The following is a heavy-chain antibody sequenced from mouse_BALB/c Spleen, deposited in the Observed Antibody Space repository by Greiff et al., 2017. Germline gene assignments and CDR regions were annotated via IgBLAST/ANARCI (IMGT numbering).Heavy chain of an antibody. CDR1: GFTFSDFY. CDR2: SRNKANDYTT. J-gene: IGHJ3*01. CDR3: ARGQMGRYYGYFAY. D-gene: IGHD2-14*01. Sequence: EVKLVESGGGLVQPGGSLRLSCATSGFTFSDFYMEWVRQPPGKRLEWIAASRNKANDYTTEYSASVKGRFIVSRDTSPSILYLQMNALRAEDTAIYYCARGQMGRYYGYFAYWGQGTLVTVSA. V-gene: IGHV7-1*02.